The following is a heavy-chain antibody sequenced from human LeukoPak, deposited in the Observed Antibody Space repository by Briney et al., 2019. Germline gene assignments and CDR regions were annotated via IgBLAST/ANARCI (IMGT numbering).Heavy chain of an antibody. V-gene: IGHV4-39*01. J-gene: IGHJ5*02. Sequence: SETLSLTCTVSGGSISSSSYYWGWIRQPPGKGLEWIGSIYYSGSTYYNPSLKSRVTISVDTSKNQFSLKLSSVTAADTAVYYCARFLGYYDILTGYPNNWFDPWGQGTLVTVSS. CDR3: ARFLGYYDILTGYPNNWFDP. CDR1: GGSISSSSYY. CDR2: IYYSGST. D-gene: IGHD3-9*01.